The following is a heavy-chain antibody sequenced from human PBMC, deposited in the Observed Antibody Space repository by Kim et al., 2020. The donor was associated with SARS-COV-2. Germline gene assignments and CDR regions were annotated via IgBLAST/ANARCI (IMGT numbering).Heavy chain of an antibody. V-gene: IGHV3-30*03. J-gene: IGHJ4*02. Sequence: GGSLRLSCAASGFTFSSYTIHWVRQAPGKGLEWVAVVSGDGGTKYYADSVQGRFTISRDNSGNTLSLRMKSLRAEDTAVYYCARGEGYCSGGTSYRYFDYWGQGTLVTVSS. D-gene: IGHD2-15*01. CDR2: VSGDGGTK. CDR1: GFTFSSYT. CDR3: ARGEGYCSGGTSYRYFDY.